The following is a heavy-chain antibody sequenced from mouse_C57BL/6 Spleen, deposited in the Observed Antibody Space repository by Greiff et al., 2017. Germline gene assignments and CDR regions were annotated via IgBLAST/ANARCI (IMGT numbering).Heavy chain of an antibody. J-gene: IGHJ3*01. CDR2: IDPETGDT. D-gene: IGHD2-5*01. CDR1: GFNIKDDY. Sequence: EVQLQQSGAELVRPGASVTLSCTASGFNIKDDYMHWVKQRPEQGLEWIGGIDPETGDTAYAPKFQGKATITADTSSNTAYLQLSSLTSEDTAVDYCAAVESNYVFFAYWGQGTLVTVSA. V-gene: IGHV14-4*01. CDR3: AAVESNYVFFAY.